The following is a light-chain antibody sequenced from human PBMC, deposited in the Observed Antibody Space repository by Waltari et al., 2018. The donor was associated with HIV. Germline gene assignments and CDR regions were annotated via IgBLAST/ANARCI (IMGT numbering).Light chain of an antibody. CDR2: AAS. Sequence: ELVLTQSPLTLSVSPGERAILSCRASQTIDTNLAWYQQKPGQAPRLLIYAASTRAPGIPRKFSGSGSGTRFTLTISSLQSEDFAVYYCQQYNVWPPNTFGQGTKVEIK. V-gene: IGKV3-15*01. J-gene: IGKJ2*01. CDR3: QQYNVWPPNT. CDR1: QTIDTN.